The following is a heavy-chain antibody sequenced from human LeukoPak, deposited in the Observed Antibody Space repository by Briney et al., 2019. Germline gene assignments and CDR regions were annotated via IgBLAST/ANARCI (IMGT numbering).Heavy chain of an antibody. J-gene: IGHJ5*02. CDR3: ARAGSGRSPDWFDP. CDR1: GFTFSNYG. CDR2: IRYDASSE. Sequence: PGGSLRLSCAASGFTFSNYGMHWVRQAPGKGLEWVAYIRYDASSEYYADSVKGRFTISRDNAKNSLYLQMNSLRAEDTAVYYCARAGSGRSPDWFDPWGQGTLVTVSS. V-gene: IGHV3-30*02. D-gene: IGHD1-26*01.